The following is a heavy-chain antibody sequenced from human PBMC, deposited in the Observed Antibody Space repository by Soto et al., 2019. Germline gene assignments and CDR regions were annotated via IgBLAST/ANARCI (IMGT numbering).Heavy chain of an antibody. J-gene: IGHJ5*02. CDR3: VRRHVSATGIDWFDP. V-gene: IGHV1-3*01. CDR1: GYTCTSYC. Sequence: SVKISCKASGYTCTSYCIHCGRHPPGQRLEWMGWINAANGDTKYSPKFQGRVTITRDTSASTAYMELSSLRSEDTAVYYCVRRHVSATGIDWFDPWGQGTLVTVSS. D-gene: IGHD6-13*01. CDR2: INAANGDT.